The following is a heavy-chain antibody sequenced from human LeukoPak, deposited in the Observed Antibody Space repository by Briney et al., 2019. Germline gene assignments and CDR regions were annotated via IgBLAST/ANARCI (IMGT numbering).Heavy chain of an antibody. CDR1: GGSFSGYY. CDR2: INHSGST. J-gene: IGHJ5*02. D-gene: IGHD6-13*01. CDR3: ARSTYISSSWTVNWFDP. Sequence: TSETLSLTCAVYGGSFSGYYWSWIRQPPGKGLEWIGEINHSGSTNYNPSLKSRVTISVDTSKNQFSLKLSSVTAADTAVYYCARSTYISSSWTVNWFDPWGQGTLVTVSS. V-gene: IGHV4-34*01.